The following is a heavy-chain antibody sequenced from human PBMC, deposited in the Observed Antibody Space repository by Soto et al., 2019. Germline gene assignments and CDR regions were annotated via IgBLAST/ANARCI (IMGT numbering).Heavy chain of an antibody. D-gene: IGHD4-17*01. Sequence: ESGGGVVQPGRSLRLSCAASGFTFSSYGMHWVRQAPGKGLEWVAVIWYDGSNKYYADSVKGRFTISRDNSKNTLYLQMNSLRAEDTSVYYCARDGDYCDYVQGYFDYWGQGTLVTVAS. CDR3: ARDGDYCDYVQGYFDY. CDR2: IWYDGSNK. J-gene: IGHJ4*02. V-gene: IGHV3-33*01. CDR1: GFTFSSYG.